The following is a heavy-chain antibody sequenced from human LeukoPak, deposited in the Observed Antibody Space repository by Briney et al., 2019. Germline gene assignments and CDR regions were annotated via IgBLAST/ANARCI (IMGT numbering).Heavy chain of an antibody. CDR1: GGSISSSSYY. Sequence: PSETLSLTCTVSGGSISSSSYYWGWIRQPPGKGLEWIGSIYYSGSTYYNPSLKSRVTISVDTSKNKFSLKLNSVTAADTAVYYCAREYGSGSYGYDYWGQGTLVTVSS. D-gene: IGHD3-10*01. V-gene: IGHV4-39*07. CDR2: IYYSGST. J-gene: IGHJ4*02. CDR3: AREYGSGSYGYDY.